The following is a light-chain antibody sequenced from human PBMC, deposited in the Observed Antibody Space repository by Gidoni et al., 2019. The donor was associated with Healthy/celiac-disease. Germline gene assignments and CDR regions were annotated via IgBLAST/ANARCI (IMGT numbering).Light chain of an antibody. J-gene: IGKJ1*01. V-gene: IGKV4-1*01. CDR2: WAS. Sequence: DLVMTQSPDSLALSLGERATINCTSSQRVLYRSNNKNYLAWYQQKPGQPPKLLIYWASTRESGVPDRFSGSGSGTDFTLTISSLQAEDVAVYYCQQYYSTPRTFGQXTKVEIK. CDR1: QRVLYRSNNKNY. CDR3: QQYYSTPRT.